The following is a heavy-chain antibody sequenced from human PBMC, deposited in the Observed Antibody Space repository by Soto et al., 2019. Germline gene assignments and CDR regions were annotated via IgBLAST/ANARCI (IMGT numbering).Heavy chain of an antibody. CDR2: LYWNDDK. CDR1: GFSLRSSGAG. J-gene: IGHJ4*02. CDR3: AHLTRHYEYSTGSYWSRFDS. D-gene: IGHD3-3*01. V-gene: IGHV2-5*01. Sequence: FGPTLVNPTPPLTLTCTFSGFSLRSSGAGVAWIRQPPGKALEWLALLYWNDDKSYSPSLKNRLTITTATYRNKVLLTITNMDPVETGTHYCAHLTRHYEYSTGSYWSRFDSWGQGILVTVSS.